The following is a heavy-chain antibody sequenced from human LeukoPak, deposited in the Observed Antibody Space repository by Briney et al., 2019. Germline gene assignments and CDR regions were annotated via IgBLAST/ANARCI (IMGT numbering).Heavy chain of an antibody. CDR2: INPSGGST. V-gene: IGHV1-46*01. J-gene: IGHJ4*02. CDR1: GYTFTSYY. Sequence: ASVKVSCKASGYTFTSYYMHWVRQAPGQGLEWMGIINPSGGSTSYAQKFQGRVTMTRDTSTSTVYMELSSLRSEDTAVYYCARDGIGRVAAMTQAYWGQGTLVTVSS. D-gene: IGHD1-26*01. CDR3: ARDGIGRVAAMTQAY.